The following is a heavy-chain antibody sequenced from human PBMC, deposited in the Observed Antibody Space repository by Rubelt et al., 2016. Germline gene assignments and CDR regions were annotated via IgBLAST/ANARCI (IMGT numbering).Heavy chain of an antibody. D-gene: IGHD4/OR15-4a*01. Sequence: QLQLQESGPGLVKPWETLSLICTVSGDSLTGYIYAWIRQSPGKGLEWIGSIYYSGSTYYNPSLKSRVTMSIDTSKNQLSLKLSSVTAADTAMYFCSNGDYWGRGILVSVSS. V-gene: IGHV4-59*04. CDR2: IYYSGST. J-gene: IGHJ4*02. CDR3: SNGDY. CDR1: GDSLTGYI.